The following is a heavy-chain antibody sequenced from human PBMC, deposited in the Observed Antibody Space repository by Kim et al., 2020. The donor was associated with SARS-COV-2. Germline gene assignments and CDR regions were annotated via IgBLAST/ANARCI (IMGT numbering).Heavy chain of an antibody. V-gene: IGHV3-43*01. J-gene: IGHJ4*02. CDR2: ISWDGGST. Sequence: GGSLRLSCAASGFTFDDYTMHWVRQAPGKGLEWVSLISWDGGSTYYADSVKGRFTISRDNSKNSLYLQMNSLRTEDTALYYCAKDHYYGSGSQFDYWGQGTLVTVSS. CDR3: AKDHYYGSGSQFDY. D-gene: IGHD3-10*01. CDR1: GFTFDDYT.